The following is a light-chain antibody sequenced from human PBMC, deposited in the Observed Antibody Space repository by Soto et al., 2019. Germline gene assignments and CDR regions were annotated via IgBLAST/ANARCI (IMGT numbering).Light chain of an antibody. CDR3: AVWDDSLNGVV. Sequence: QSVLTQPPSASGTPGQRVTISCSGSSSNIGSNTVNWYQQLPGTAPKLFIYSNNQRPSGVPDRFSGSKSGTSASLAISGLQSEDEADYYCAVWDDSLNGVVFGGGTKLTLL. V-gene: IGLV1-44*01. J-gene: IGLJ2*01. CDR1: SSNIGSNT. CDR2: SNN.